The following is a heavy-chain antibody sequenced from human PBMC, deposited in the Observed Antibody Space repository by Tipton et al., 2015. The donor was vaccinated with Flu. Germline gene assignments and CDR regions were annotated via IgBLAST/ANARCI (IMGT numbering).Heavy chain of an antibody. Sequence: GSLRLSCAASGFTFSRYGMSWVRQAPGKGLEWVSGISAGGGTQYFADSVKGRFTISRDNSKNTLSLQMNSLRAEDTAVYYCAKGDYRGSGGYSDYWGQGTLVTVSS. V-gene: IGHV3-23*01. CDR2: ISAGGGTQ. CDR3: AKGDYRGSGGYSDY. CDR1: GFTFSRYG. D-gene: IGHD3-10*01. J-gene: IGHJ4*02.